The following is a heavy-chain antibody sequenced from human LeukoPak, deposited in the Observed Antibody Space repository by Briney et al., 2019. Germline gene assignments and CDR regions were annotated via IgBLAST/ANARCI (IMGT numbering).Heavy chain of an antibody. J-gene: IGHJ4*02. V-gene: IGHV1-2*02. CDR2: INPNSGGT. Sequence: ASVKVSCKASGYTFTGYYMHWVRQAPGQGLEWMGWINPNSGGTKYAQKFQGRVTMTRDTSIGTAYMELSRLRSDDTAVYYCAIDSSGYYSFDYWGQGTLVTVSS. CDR3: AIDSSGYYSFDY. CDR1: GYTFTGYY. D-gene: IGHD3-22*01.